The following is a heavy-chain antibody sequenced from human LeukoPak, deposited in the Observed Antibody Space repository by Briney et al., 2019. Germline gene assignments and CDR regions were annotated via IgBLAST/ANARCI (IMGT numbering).Heavy chain of an antibody. V-gene: IGHV3-23*01. D-gene: IGHD6-19*01. CDR2: ISNSRAKI. CDR1: GFTFSSYA. J-gene: IGHJ4*02. CDR3: AKDVAPDSGWDLDY. Sequence: GASLRLSCAASGFTFSSYAMSWVRQAPGKGLEWVSSISNSRAKIFYADSVKGRFTISRDNSKNMLYLQMNSLRVEDTAVYYCAKDVAPDSGWDLDYWGQRTLVTVSS.